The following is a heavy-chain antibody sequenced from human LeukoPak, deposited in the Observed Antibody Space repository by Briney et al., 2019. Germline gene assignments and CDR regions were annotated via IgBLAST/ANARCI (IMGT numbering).Heavy chain of an antibody. Sequence: PGGSLRLSCAASGFTFSNYAMSWVRQTPGKGLEWVSAISDSGDSTYYADSVKGRFTISRDNSKNTLHLQMNSLRAEDTAVYYCAKEDYYGSGEFDYWGQGTLVTVSS. D-gene: IGHD3-10*01. V-gene: IGHV3-23*01. J-gene: IGHJ4*02. CDR3: AKEDYYGSGEFDY. CDR2: ISDSGDST. CDR1: GFTFSNYA.